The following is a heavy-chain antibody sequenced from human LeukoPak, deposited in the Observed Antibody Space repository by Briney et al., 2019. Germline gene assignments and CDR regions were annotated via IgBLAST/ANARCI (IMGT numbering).Heavy chain of an antibody. CDR2: ISSSSSTI. J-gene: IGHJ4*02. D-gene: IGHD3-10*01. V-gene: IGHV3-48*01. CDR1: GFTFSSYS. CDR3: ARGRVITMVRGVLVY. Sequence: PGGPLRLSCAASGFTFSSYSMNWVRQAPGKGLEWVSYISSSSSTIYYADSVKGRFTISRDIAKNSLYLQMNSLRAEDTAVYYCARGRVITMVRGVLVYWGQGTLVTVSS.